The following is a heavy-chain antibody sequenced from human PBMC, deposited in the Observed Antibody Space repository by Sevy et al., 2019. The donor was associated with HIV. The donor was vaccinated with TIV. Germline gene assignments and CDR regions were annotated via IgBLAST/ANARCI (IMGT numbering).Heavy chain of an antibody. V-gene: IGHV3-23*01. Sequence: GGSLRLSCSTSEFTFSSYAMSWVRQAPGKGLEWVSGISGSGGSTYYAESVKGRFTISRDNSKNTLSLQMNTLRAEDTAVYYYAIARGTFSHYYMDVWGKGTTVTVSS. CDR3: AIARGTFSHYYMDV. J-gene: IGHJ6*03. D-gene: IGHD1-26*01. CDR1: EFTFSSYA. CDR2: ISGSGGST.